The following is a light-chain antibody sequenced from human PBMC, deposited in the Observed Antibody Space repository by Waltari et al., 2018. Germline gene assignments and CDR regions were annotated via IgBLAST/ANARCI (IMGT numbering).Light chain of an antibody. Sequence: DIVMPQSPLSLSVTPGVPASISCRYSQSLLHSSGNTFLDWYLQKPGQSPQLLIYLISNRACGVPDRFSGSGSGTDFALKISRVEAEDVGVYFCMQARQTPWTFGQGTKVEIK. CDR3: MQARQTPWT. CDR1: QSLLHSSGNTF. J-gene: IGKJ1*01. CDR2: LIS. V-gene: IGKV2-28*01.